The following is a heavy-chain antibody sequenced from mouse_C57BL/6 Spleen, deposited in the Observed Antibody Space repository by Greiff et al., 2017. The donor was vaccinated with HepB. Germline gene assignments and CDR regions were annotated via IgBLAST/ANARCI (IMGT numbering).Heavy chain of an antibody. D-gene: IGHD1-1*01. V-gene: IGHV5-9*01. J-gene: IGHJ2*01. CDR1: GFTFSSYT. CDR3: ARDYYGSSSDY. CDR2: ISGGGGNT. Sequence: EVQLVESGGGLVKPGGSLKLSCAASGFTFSSYTMSWVRQTPEKRLEWVATISGGGGNTYYPDSVKGRFTISRDNAKNTLYLQMSSLRSEDTALYYCARDYYGSSSDYWGQGTTLTVSS.